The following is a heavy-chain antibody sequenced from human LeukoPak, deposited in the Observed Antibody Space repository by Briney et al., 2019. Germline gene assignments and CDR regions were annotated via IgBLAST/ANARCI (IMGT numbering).Heavy chain of an antibody. CDR1: GFRFSMYS. J-gene: IGHJ4*02. CDR2: ISSSGTAI. D-gene: IGHD3-3*01. CDR3: ARDRAIFGVGYFDY. V-gene: IGHV3-48*01. Sequence: GGSLRLSCAASGFRFSMYSMNWVRQAPGKGLEWVSYISSSGTAIYYADSVKGRFTISRDNPKNTLYLQMNSLRAEDTAVYYCARDRAIFGVGYFDYWGQGTLVTVSS.